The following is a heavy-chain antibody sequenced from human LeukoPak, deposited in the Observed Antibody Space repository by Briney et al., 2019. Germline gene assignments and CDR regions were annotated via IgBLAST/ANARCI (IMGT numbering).Heavy chain of an antibody. CDR2: IYYSGST. J-gene: IGHJ5*02. D-gene: IGHD3-10*01. CDR1: GGSISSYY. Sequence: SETLSLTCTVFGGSISSYYWSWIRQPPGKGLEWIGYIYYSGSTNYNPSLKSRVTLSVDRSKNQFSLRLNSVTAADTAVYYCAKLLWFGTGWFDPWGQGTLVTVSS. V-gene: IGHV4-59*12. CDR3: AKLLWFGTGWFDP.